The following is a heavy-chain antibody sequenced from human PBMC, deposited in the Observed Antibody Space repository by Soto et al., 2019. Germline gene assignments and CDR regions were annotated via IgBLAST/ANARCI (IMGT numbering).Heavy chain of an antibody. CDR2: IYSGGTA. J-gene: IGHJ4*02. Sequence: GGSLRLSCAASGFTVSSNYMSWVRQAPGRGLECVSLIYSGGTAYYADSVKGRFTISRDNSKNTLYLQMSSLRAEDTAVYYCARGFSAGKGSPPDFWGQGSLVTVSS. CDR1: GFTVSSNY. V-gene: IGHV3-53*01. CDR3: ARGFSAGKGSPPDF. D-gene: IGHD6-13*01.